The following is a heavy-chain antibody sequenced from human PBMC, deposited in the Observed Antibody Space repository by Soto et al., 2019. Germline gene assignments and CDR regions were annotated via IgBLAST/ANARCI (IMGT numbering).Heavy chain of an antibody. CDR2: IYYSGST. D-gene: IGHD3-3*01. Sequence: QVQLQESGPGLVKPSQTLSLTCTVSGGSISSGGHYWSWIRQHPGKGLEWIGCIYYSGSTYYNPSLKSRVTISVDTSKNQFSLKLSSVTAADTAVYYCARGTIFGVVTPSYYFDYWGQGTLVTVSS. CDR3: ARGTIFGVVTPSYYFDY. V-gene: IGHV4-31*03. CDR1: GGSISSGGHY. J-gene: IGHJ4*02.